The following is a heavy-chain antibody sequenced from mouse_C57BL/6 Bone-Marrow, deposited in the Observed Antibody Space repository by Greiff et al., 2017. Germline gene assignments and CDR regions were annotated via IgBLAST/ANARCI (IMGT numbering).Heavy chain of an antibody. J-gene: IGHJ2*01. D-gene: IGHD3-1*01. CDR2: IYPGNSDT. V-gene: IGHV1-5*01. Sequence: EVKLVESGTVLARPGASVKMSCKTSGYTFTSYWMHWVKQRPGQGLEWIGAIYPGNSDTSYNQKFKGKAKLTAVTSASTAYMELSSLTNEDSAVYYCTREDARGRYFDYWGQGTTLTVSS. CDR1: GYTFTSYW. CDR3: TREDARGRYFDY.